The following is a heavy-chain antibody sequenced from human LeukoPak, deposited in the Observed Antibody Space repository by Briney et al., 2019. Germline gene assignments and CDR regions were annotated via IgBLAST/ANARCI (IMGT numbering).Heavy chain of an antibody. Sequence: RSGGSLSRCCAASGFTFSSYSMNWVRQAPGKGLEWVSSISSSSSYIYYADSVKGRFTISRDNAKNSLYLQMNSLRDEDTAVYYCAWARDGSYDYCGQGTLVTVSS. CDR3: AWARDGSYDY. V-gene: IGHV3-21*01. D-gene: IGHD1-26*01. CDR2: ISSSSSYI. J-gene: IGHJ4*02. CDR1: GFTFSSYS.